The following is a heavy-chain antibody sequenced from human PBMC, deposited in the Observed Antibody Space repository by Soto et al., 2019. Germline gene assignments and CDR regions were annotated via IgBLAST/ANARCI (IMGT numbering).Heavy chain of an antibody. J-gene: IGHJ4*02. D-gene: IGHD3-3*01. CDR2: IIVSNGSP. Sequence: QVKLVQSGAEVKEPGASVRVSCKASGYTFTSHTLHWARQAPGQGLEWMGWIIVSNGSPRYAPQFQGRVTFGRDTSATTAYMELSSLTSEDTAVYYCAREPEDGVPGDDWGQGTLFFVSS. CDR3: AREPEDGVPGDD. CDR1: GYTFTSHT. V-gene: IGHV1-3*01.